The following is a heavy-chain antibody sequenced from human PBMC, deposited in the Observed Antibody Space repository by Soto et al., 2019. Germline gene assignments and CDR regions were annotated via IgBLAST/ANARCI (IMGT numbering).Heavy chain of an antibody. D-gene: IGHD3-22*01. V-gene: IGHV3-23*01. Sequence: EVHLLESGGGLVQPGGSLRLSCAASGFTFSTYAMGWVRQAPGKGLEWVSGIRGRGRSTYYADSVKGRFTISRDNSKNTLFLQMHCLRAEDTAVYYCAKDVTSGSDYDSSGSYDSWGQGTLVTVSS. CDR1: GFTFSTYA. J-gene: IGHJ4*02. CDR3: AKDVTSGSDYDSSGSYDS. CDR2: IRGRGRST.